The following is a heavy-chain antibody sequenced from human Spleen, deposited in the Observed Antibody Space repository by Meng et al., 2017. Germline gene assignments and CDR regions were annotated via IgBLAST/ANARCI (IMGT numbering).Heavy chain of an antibody. V-gene: IGHV4-34*01. CDR2: INNSGST. Sequence: LDLLGVGFLKPLESLSLAWVFSCWSFSDYSWSWIRQPPGKGLEWIGEINNSGSTNYNPSLESRATISVDTSQNNLSLKLSSVTAADSAVYYCARGPTTMAHDFDYWGQGTLVTVSS. CDR3: ARGPTTMAHDFDY. J-gene: IGHJ4*02. D-gene: IGHD4-11*01. CDR1: CWSFSDYS.